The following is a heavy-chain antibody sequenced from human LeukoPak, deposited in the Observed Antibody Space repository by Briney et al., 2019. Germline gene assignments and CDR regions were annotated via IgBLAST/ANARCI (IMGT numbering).Heavy chain of an antibody. J-gene: IGHJ4*02. CDR2: ISASAGST. Sequence: GGSLRLSCAASGFTFSSFAMTWVRQAPGKGLEWVSSISASAGSTYHADSVRGRFTISRDNSKNTLFLQTNSLRAEDTAIYYCAKARVARAYYNSRGHYNFDYWGQGTLVTVSS. V-gene: IGHV3-23*01. CDR3: AKARVARAYYNSRGHYNFDY. D-gene: IGHD3-22*01. CDR1: GFTFSSFA.